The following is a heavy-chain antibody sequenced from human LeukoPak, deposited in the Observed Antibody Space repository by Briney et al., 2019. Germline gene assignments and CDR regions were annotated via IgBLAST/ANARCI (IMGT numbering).Heavy chain of an antibody. CDR3: ARPPAGFLLTDAFDI. D-gene: IGHD2/OR15-2a*01. CDR2: IYYSGST. Sequence: PSETLSLTCTVSGGSISSYYWSWIRQPPGKGLEWIGYIYYSGSTNYNPSLKSRVTISVDTSKNQFSLKLSSVTAADTAVYYCARPPAGFLLTDAFDIWGQGTTVTVSS. J-gene: IGHJ3*02. CDR1: GGSISSYY. V-gene: IGHV4-59*08.